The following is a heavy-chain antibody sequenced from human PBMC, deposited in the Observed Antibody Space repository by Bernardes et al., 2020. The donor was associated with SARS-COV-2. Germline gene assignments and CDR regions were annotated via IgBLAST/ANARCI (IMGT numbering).Heavy chain of an antibody. CDR3: ARDEARYDFWSGYGDYYYGMDV. Sequence: LRLSCAASGFTFSSYWMSWVRQAPGKGLEWVANIKQDGSEKYYVDSVKGQFTISRDNAKNSLYLQMNSLRAEDTAVYYCARDEARYDFWSGYGDYYYGMDVWGQGTTVT. CDR2: IKQDGSEK. CDR1: GFTFSSYW. V-gene: IGHV3-7*01. D-gene: IGHD3-3*01. J-gene: IGHJ6*02.